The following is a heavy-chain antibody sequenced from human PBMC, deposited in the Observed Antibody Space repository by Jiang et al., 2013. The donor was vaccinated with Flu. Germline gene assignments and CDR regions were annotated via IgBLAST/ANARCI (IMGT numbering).Heavy chain of an antibody. CDR1: GYTFGSYW. Sequence: QLVESGAEVKMPGESLKISCKASGYTFGSYWIGWVRQMPGKGLEWMGIIYPGDSDVKYSPTFQGQVVISADKSIRTAYLQWSSLRASDTATYYCARRDYYFYYMDVWGQGTTVTVSS. CDR3: ARRDYYFYYMDV. CDR2: IYPGDSDV. J-gene: IGHJ6*02. V-gene: IGHV5-51*03.